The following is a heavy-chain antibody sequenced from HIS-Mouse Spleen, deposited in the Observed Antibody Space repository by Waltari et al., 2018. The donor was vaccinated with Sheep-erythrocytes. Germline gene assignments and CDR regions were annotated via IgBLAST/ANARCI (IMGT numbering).Heavy chain of an antibody. J-gene: IGHJ4*02. D-gene: IGHD1-26*01. Sequence: EVQLVESWGGLVKPGGSLRLSCVASGFTFSSYGMNWVRQAPGKGLEWVSSISSSSSYIYYADSVKGRFTISRDNAKNSLYLQMNSLRAEDTAVYYCARVASGATFDYWGQGTLVTVSS. V-gene: IGHV3-21*01. CDR2: ISSSSSYI. CDR1: GFTFSSYG. CDR3: ARVASGATFDY.